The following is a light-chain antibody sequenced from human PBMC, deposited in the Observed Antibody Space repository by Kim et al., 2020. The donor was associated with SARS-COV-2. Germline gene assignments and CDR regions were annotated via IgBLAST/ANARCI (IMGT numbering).Light chain of an antibody. J-gene: IGLJ1*01. V-gene: IGLV2-14*03. Sequence: QSALTQPASVSGSPGQSITISCTGTSSDVGGYNYVSWYQQHPGEAPKLIIYDVSNRPSGISNRFSGSKSGNTASLTISGLQAEDEADYYCTSYTSSSTYVFGTGTQLTVL. CDR2: DVS. CDR3: TSYTSSSTYV. CDR1: SSDVGGYNY.